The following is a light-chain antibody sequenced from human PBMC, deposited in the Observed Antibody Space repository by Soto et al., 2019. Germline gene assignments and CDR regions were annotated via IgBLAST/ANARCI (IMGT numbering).Light chain of an antibody. CDR3: GTWETTLNIVL. V-gene: IGLV1-51*01. CDR1: TFNVGNNH. Sequence: QSALTQPPSVSAAPGQKVTISCSGTTFNVGNNHVAWYQQLPGTAPKLLIYDTNQRPSGIPDRFSASKSGTSATLAITGLQTGDEADYYCGTWETTLNIVLFGGGTKVTVL. J-gene: IGLJ2*01. CDR2: DTN.